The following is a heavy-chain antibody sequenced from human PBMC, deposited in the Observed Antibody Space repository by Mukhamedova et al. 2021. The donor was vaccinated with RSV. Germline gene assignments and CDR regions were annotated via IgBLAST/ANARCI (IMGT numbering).Heavy chain of an antibody. CDR2: IYYGGST. V-gene: IGHV4-59*01. J-gene: IGHJ6*02. D-gene: IGHD5-12*01. CDR3: ARDIRGFTGFGLYYYGSDV. Sequence: EWIAYIYYGGSTNYNPSFKSRVTISIDTSKKQFSLKMRSVTAEDTAVYYCARDIRGFTGFGLYYYGSDVWGQGTTVTVSS.